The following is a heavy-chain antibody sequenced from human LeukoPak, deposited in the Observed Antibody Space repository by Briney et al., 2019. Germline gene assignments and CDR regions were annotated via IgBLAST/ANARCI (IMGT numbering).Heavy chain of an antibody. D-gene: IGHD5-18*01. J-gene: IGHJ4*02. CDR2: IYYSGST. CDR3: ARALPDVDTAMGLFDY. CDR1: GGSISSGGYY. V-gene: IGHV4-31*03. Sequence: SETLSLTCTVSGGSISSGGYYWSWIRQHPGKGLEWIGYIYYSGSTYYNPSLKSRVTISVDTSKNQFSLKLSSVTAADTAVYYCARALPDVDTAMGLFDYWDQGTLVTVSS.